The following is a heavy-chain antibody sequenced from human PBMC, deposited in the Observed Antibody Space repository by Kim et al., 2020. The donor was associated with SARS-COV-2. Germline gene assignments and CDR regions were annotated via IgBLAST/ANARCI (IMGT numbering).Heavy chain of an antibody. Sequence: GGSLRLSCVVSGFTFSSYNMVWVRQAPGKGLEWVSYTTSRSDIIYYVDSVKGRFTVSRDDSRSSLFLQRNSLRDVDTAVYHCARVYFWIGYTTFGLWGQGTPGSVS. CDR1: GFTFSSYN. J-gene: IGHJ4*02. CDR2: TTSRSDII. V-gene: IGHV3-48*02. CDR3: ARVYFWIGYTTFGL. D-gene: IGHD3-3*01.